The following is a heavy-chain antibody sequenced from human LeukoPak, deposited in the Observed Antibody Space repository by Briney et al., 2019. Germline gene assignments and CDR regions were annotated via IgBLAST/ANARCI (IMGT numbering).Heavy chain of an antibody. J-gene: IGHJ3*02. CDR2: INPNSGGT. D-gene: IGHD3-10*01. CDR1: GYTFTGYY. CDR3: ARDSLWFGEEVSFDI. Sequence: ASVTVSCKASGYTFTGYYMHWVRQAPGQGLEWMGWINPNSGGTNYAQKFQGRVTMTRDTSISTAYMELSRLRSDDTAVYYCARDSLWFGEEVSFDIWGQGTMVTVSS. V-gene: IGHV1-2*02.